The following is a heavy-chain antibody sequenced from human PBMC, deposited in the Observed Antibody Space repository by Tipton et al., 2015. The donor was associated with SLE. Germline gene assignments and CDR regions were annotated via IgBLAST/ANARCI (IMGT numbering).Heavy chain of an antibody. D-gene: IGHD2-2*01. CDR3: ARAYDCTSTSCLDY. CDR2: ISFDGNNK. J-gene: IGHJ4*02. V-gene: IGHV3-30-3*01. CDR1: GFSFSYYA. Sequence: SLRLSCAASGFSFSYYAMHWVRQAPGKGLEWVAVISFDGNNKYYADSVKGRFTISRDNSKNTLYLQMNSLRAEDTAVYYCARAYDCTSTSCLDYWGQGTLVTVSS.